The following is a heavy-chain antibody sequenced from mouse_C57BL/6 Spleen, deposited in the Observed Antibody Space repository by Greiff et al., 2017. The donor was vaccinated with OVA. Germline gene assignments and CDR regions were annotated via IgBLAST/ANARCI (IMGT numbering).Heavy chain of an antibody. CDR3: ARPTFESYYAMDY. D-gene: IGHD5-5*01. CDR2: INPSSGYT. V-gene: IGHV1-4*01. CDR1: GYTFTSYT. Sequence: VQLQQSGAELARPGASVKMSCKASGYTFTSYTMHWVKQRPGQGLEWIGYINPSSGYTKYNQKFKDKATLTADKSSSTAYMQLSSLTSEESAVYYCARPTFESYYAMDYWGQGTSVTVSS. J-gene: IGHJ4*01.